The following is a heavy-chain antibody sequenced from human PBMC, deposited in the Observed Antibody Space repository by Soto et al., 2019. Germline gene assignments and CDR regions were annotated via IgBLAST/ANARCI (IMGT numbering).Heavy chain of an antibody. D-gene: IGHD3-22*01. J-gene: IGHJ3*02. CDR1: GFTLSSYS. V-gene: IGHV3-21*01. CDR2: ISSSSSYI. CDR3: ARGYHYYDSSGYDKWDAFDI. Sequence: EVQLVESGGGLVKPGGSLRLSCAASGFTLSSYSMNWVRQAPGKGLEWVSSISSSSSYIYYADSVKGRFTISRDNAKNSLYLQINSLRAEDTAVYYCARGYHYYDSSGYDKWDAFDIWGQGTMVTVSS.